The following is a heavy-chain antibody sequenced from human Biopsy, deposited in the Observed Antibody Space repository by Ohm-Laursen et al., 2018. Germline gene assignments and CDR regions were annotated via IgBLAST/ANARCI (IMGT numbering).Heavy chain of an antibody. J-gene: IGHJ3*01. D-gene: IGHD3-22*01. CDR3: ASVVLGPTNDAFDL. Sequence: SETLSLTCNVSGGDINNYYWSWIRQPAGKGLEWIGRIYPGGSTNYNPSLKSRVTMSVDPSKKQLSLRLRSVTAADTAMYYCASVVLGPTNDAFDLWGQGTMVVVSS. CDR2: IYPGGST. CDR1: GGDINNYY. V-gene: IGHV4-4*07.